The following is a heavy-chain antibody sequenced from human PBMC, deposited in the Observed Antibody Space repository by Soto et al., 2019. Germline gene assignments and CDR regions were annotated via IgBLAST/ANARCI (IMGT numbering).Heavy chain of an antibody. D-gene: IGHD3-10*01. Sequence: GGSLRLSCSASGFTFSSYAMHWVRQAPGKGLEYVSAISSNGGSTYYADSVKGRFTIPRDNSKNTLYLQMSSLRAEDTAVYYCVKGVYGSGSGGGMDVWGQGTTVTVSS. CDR2: ISSNGGST. CDR1: GFTFSSYA. V-gene: IGHV3-64D*06. J-gene: IGHJ6*02. CDR3: VKGVYGSGSGGGMDV.